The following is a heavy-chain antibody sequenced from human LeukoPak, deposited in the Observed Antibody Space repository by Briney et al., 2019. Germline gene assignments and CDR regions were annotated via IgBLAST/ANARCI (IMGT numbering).Heavy chain of an antibody. CDR1: GGSISSYY. V-gene: IGHV4-59*12. Sequence: SETLSLTCTVSGGSISSYYWSWIRQPPGKGLEWIGYIYYSGSTNYNPSLKSRVTMSVDTSKNQFSLKLSSVTAADTAVYYCARGLYNNYYYYMDVWGKGTTVTVSS. CDR3: ARGLYNNYYYYMDV. CDR2: IYYSGST. D-gene: IGHD2-2*02. J-gene: IGHJ6*03.